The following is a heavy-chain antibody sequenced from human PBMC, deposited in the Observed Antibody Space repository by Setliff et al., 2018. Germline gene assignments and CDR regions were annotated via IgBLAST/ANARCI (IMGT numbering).Heavy chain of an antibody. Sequence: SETLSLTCTVSGGSFSTYYWSWIRQAPGKGLEWIGHVYYSGAANYNPSLKSRVTISIDTSKDQFSLKLSSVTAADTAVYYCARGQAGNYYYYMDVWGKGTTVTVSS. CDR2: VYYSGAA. V-gene: IGHV4-59*12. J-gene: IGHJ6*03. CDR3: ARGQAGNYYYYMDV. CDR1: GGSFSTYY.